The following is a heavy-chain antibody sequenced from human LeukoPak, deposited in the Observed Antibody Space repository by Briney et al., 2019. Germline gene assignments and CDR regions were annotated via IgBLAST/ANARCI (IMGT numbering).Heavy chain of an antibody. CDR1: GYTLTELS. CDR2: FDPEDGET. D-gene: IGHD1-26*01. Sequence: ASVKVSCKVSGYTLTELSMHWVRQAPGKGLEWMGGFDPEDGETIYAQKFQGRVTMTEDTSTDTAYMELSSLRSEDTAVYYCATDRGSGSYAEFDYWGQGTLVTVSS. V-gene: IGHV1-24*01. J-gene: IGHJ4*02. CDR3: ATDRGSGSYAEFDY.